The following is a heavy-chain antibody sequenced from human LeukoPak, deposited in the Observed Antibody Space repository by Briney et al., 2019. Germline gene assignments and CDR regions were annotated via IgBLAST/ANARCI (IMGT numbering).Heavy chain of an antibody. J-gene: IGHJ3*02. V-gene: IGHV3-23*01. D-gene: IGHD3-22*01. CDR3: AKDPGITMIVVVIPDAFDI. CDR1: GFTFSSYA. Sequence: GGSLRLSCAASGFTFSSYAMSWVRQAPGKGLEWVSAISGSGGSTYYADSVKGRFTISRDNSKNTLYLQMNSLRAEDTAVYYCAKDPGITMIVVVIPDAFDIWGQGTMVTVSS. CDR2: ISGSGGST.